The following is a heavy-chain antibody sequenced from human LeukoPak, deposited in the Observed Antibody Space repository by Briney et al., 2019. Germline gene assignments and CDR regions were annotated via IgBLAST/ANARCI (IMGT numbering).Heavy chain of an antibody. J-gene: IGHJ4*02. V-gene: IGHV3-21*01. CDR1: GFTFSSYS. CDR3: ARADYDDVCGSSNLGDY. CDR2: ISSSSSYI. D-gene: IGHD3-16*01. Sequence: GGSLRLSCAASGFTFSSYSMNWVRQAPGKGLEWVSYISSSSSYIYYADSVKGRFTISRDNAKNSLYLQINSLRAQDTALCYCARADYDDVCGSSNLGDYWGQGTLVTVSS.